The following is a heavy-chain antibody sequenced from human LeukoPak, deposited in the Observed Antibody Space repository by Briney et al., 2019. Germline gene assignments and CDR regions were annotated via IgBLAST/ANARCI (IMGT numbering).Heavy chain of an antibody. V-gene: IGHV3-21*01. Sequence: PGGSLTLSCSPSGLSFKDYDMNCVRQAPGKGLEWVSAISGRSSHVYYGESVKGRFTISRDNAKNSLYLQLDRLAVEATAVSYCGRAFPPLRTSSAGDLWGQGTLVTVSS. CDR3: GRAFPPLRTSSAGDL. D-gene: IGHD3-16*01. J-gene: IGHJ1*01. CDR1: GLSFKDYD. CDR2: ISGRSSHV.